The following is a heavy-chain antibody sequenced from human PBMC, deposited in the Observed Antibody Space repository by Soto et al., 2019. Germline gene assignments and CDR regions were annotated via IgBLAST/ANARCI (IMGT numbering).Heavy chain of an antibody. D-gene: IGHD6-13*01. Sequence: GGSLRLSCAASGFTFSSYGMHWVRQAPGKGLEWVAVISYDGSNKYYADSVKGRFTISRDNSKNTLYLQMNSLRAEDTAVYYCAKDWRDSSSWYWFVGYGMDVWGQGTTVTVSS. V-gene: IGHV3-30*18. CDR1: GFTFSSYG. J-gene: IGHJ6*02. CDR2: ISYDGSNK. CDR3: AKDWRDSSSWYWFVGYGMDV.